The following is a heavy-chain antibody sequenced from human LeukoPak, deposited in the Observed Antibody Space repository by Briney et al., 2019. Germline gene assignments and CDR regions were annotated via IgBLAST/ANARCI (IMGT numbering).Heavy chain of an antibody. D-gene: IGHD2-15*01. V-gene: IGHV1-69*05. CDR2: IIPIFGTA. CDR1: GGTFSSYA. CDR3: ARDRIIVSSRVSDAFDI. Sequence: SVKVSCKASGGTFSSYAISWVRQAPGQGLEWMGGIIPIFGTANYAQKFQGRVTITTDKSTSTAYMELSSLRSEDTAVYYCARDRIIVSSRVSDAFDIWGQGTMVTVSS. J-gene: IGHJ3*02.